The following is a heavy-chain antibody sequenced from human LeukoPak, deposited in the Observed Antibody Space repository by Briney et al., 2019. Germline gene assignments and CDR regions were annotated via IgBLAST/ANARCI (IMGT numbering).Heavy chain of an antibody. CDR1: GFPFSNYW. CDR3: ARGYYSSSRFDS. V-gene: IGHV3-74*01. Sequence: GGSLRLSCAASGFPFSNYWMHWVRQAPGKGLVWVSRVNSDGSATNYADSVKGRFTISRDNAENTLYMRMNSLRPEDTAVYYCARGYYSSSRFDSWGQGTLVTVSS. D-gene: IGHD6-13*01. J-gene: IGHJ4*02. CDR2: VNSDGSAT.